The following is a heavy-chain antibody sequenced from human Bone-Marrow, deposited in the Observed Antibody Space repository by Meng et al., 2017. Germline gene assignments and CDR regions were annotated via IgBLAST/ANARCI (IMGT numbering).Heavy chain of an antibody. CDR1: GFSFSSYA. Sequence: GGSLRLSCAASGFSFSSYAMSWVRHAPGKGLEWVAALSGGGFTTYYADSVKGRFTISRHNSKNTLYLQMNSLRAEDTALYHCAKYTYGLGDYFDYWGQGSLVTVSS. V-gene: IGHV3-23*01. D-gene: IGHD2-8*01. J-gene: IGHJ4*02. CDR2: LSGGGFTT. CDR3: AKYTYGLGDYFDY.